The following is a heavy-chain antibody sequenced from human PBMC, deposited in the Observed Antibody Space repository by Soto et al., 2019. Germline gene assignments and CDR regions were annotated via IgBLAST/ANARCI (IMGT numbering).Heavy chain of an antibody. CDR1: GYTFTSYG. J-gene: IGHJ4*02. Sequence: QVQLVQSGAEVKKPGASVKVSCKASGYTFTSYGISWVRQAPGQGLEWMGWISAYNGNTNYAQKLQGRVTMTTDPSTSKAYMELRSLRSDDTAVYYCARGALGYCSGGSCYLDFDYWGQGTLVTVSS. V-gene: IGHV1-18*01. D-gene: IGHD2-15*01. CDR2: ISAYNGNT. CDR3: ARGALGYCSGGSCYLDFDY.